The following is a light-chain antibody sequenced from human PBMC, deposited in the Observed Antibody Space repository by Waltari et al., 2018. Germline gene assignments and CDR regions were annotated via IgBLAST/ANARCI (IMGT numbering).Light chain of an antibody. CDR3: QSYDSSLSGSV. CDR2: GNS. V-gene: IGLV1-40*01. J-gene: IGLJ3*02. Sequence: QSVLAQPPSVSGAPGQRVTISCSGSSSNIGAGSGVPWYQHLPGTAPKLLIYGNSNRPSGVPDRFSGSKSGTSASLAITGLQAEDEADYYCQSYDSSLSGSVFGGGTKLTVL. CDR1: SSNIGAGSG.